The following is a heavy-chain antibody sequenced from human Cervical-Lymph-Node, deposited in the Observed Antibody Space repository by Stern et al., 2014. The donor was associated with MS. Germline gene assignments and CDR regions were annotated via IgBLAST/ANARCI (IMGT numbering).Heavy chain of an antibody. J-gene: IGHJ4*02. V-gene: IGHV3-23*01. CDR3: ARDGCTSTSCLGSDY. CDR1: GFTFSSYA. CDR2: ISGSGGDT. D-gene: IGHD2-2*01. Sequence: VQLLESGGGLVQPGGSLRLPCAASGFTFSSYAMSWVRQAPGKGLEWVSGISGSGGDTHYADSVKGRFTISRDNSKNTLFLQMNSLRVEDTALYYCARDGCTSTSCLGSDYWGQGTLVTVSS.